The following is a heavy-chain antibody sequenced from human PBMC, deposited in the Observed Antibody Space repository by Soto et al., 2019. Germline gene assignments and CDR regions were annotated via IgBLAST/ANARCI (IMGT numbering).Heavy chain of an antibody. J-gene: IGHJ4*02. Sequence: PGGSLRLSCAASGFTFSSYAMRWVRQAPGKGLEWVAVISYDGSNKYYADSVKGRFTISRDNSKNTLYLQMNSLRAEDTAVYYCAREDYDILTGYEYWGQGTLVTVSS. CDR3: AREDYDILTGYEY. CDR2: ISYDGSNK. CDR1: GFTFSSYA. D-gene: IGHD3-9*01. V-gene: IGHV3-30-3*01.